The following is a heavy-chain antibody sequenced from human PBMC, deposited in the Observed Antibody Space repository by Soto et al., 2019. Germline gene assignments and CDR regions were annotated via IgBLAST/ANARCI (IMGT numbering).Heavy chain of an antibody. CDR1: GGSISSSSDY. Sequence: QLQLQESGPGLVKPSETLSLTCTVSGGSISSSSDYWGWIRQPPGKGLEWIGSIYYSGSTYYKPSLKSRVTISVDTSKNQFSLKLSSVTAADTAVYYCARQANWNALFDYWGQGTLVTVSS. D-gene: IGHD1-1*01. J-gene: IGHJ4*02. CDR2: IYYSGST. CDR3: ARQANWNALFDY. V-gene: IGHV4-39*01.